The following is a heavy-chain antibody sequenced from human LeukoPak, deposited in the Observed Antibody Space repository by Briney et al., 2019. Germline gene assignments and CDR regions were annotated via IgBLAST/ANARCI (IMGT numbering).Heavy chain of an antibody. Sequence: PGGSLRLSCAASGFTFSSYWMSWVRQAPGKGLEWVANIKQDGSEKYYVDSVKGRFTISRDNAKNSLYLQMNSLRAEDTAVYYCALISGWYVRGYFQQGGQGTLVTVSS. CDR3: ALISGWYVRGYFQQ. D-gene: IGHD6-19*01. CDR1: GFTFSSYW. CDR2: IKQDGSEK. V-gene: IGHV3-7*01. J-gene: IGHJ1*01.